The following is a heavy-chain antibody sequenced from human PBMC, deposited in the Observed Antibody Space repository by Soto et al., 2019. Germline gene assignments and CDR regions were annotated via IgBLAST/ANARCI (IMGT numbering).Heavy chain of an antibody. CDR2: ISSSSSYI. J-gene: IGHJ6*02. Sequence: GGSLRLSCAAAGFTFSSYSMNWVRQAPGKGLEWVSSISSSSSYIYYADSVKGRFTISRDNAKNSLYLQMNSLRAEDTAVYYCARDFQSAELSYYYYGMDVWDQGTTVTVSS. CDR3: ARDFQSAELSYYYYGMDV. CDR1: GFTFSSYS. D-gene: IGHD1-26*01. V-gene: IGHV3-21*01.